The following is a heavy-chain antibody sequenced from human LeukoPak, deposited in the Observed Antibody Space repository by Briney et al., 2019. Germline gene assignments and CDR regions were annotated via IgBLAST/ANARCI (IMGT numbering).Heavy chain of an antibody. V-gene: IGHV4-34*01. D-gene: IGHD3-22*01. CDR2: IDHSGST. CDR1: GGSFSGYY. CDR3: ASSSKVVVITHFDY. J-gene: IGHJ4*02. Sequence: SETLSLTCAVSGGSFSGYYWSWIRQPPGKGLEWIGEIDHSGSTNYNPSLKSRVTISVDTSKNQFSLKLSSVTAADTAVYYCASSSKVVVITHFDYWGQGTLVTVSS.